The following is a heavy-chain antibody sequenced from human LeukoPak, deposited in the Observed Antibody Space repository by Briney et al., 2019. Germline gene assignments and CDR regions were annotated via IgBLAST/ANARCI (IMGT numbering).Heavy chain of an antibody. CDR2: IKQDGSEK. CDR1: GFTFSSYW. D-gene: IGHD5-18*01. Sequence: GGSLRLSCAASGFTFSSYWMSWVRQAPGKGLEWVANIKQDGSEKYYVDSVKGRFTSSRDNAKTSLYLQMNSLRAEDQAGYYCXXXXXXVTGYTYGRGIDYWGQGTLVTVSS. J-gene: IGHJ4*02. V-gene: IGHV3-7*01. CDR3: XXXXXXVTGYTYGRGIDY.